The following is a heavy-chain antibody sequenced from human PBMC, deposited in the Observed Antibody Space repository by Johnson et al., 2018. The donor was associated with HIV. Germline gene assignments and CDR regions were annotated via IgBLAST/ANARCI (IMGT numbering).Heavy chain of an antibody. CDR3: ETELLRTEHDVFDI. J-gene: IGHJ3*02. V-gene: IGHV3-30*04. CDR1: GFTFSSYA. Sequence: QVQLVESGGGLVQPGRSLRLSCAASGFTFSSYAMHWVRQAPGKGLEWVAVILYRGSNKYYADSVKGRFTISRDNSKNTLYLQMNSLRAEDTAVYYCETELLRTEHDVFDIWGQGTMVTVSS. CDR2: ILYRGSNK. D-gene: IGHD3-10*01.